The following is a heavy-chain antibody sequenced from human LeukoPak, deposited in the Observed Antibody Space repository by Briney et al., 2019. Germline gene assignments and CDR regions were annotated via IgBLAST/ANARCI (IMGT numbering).Heavy chain of an antibody. CDR2: IYHNGNT. D-gene: IGHD3-22*01. CDR1: GYSISSGYY. Sequence: SETLSLTCAISGYSISSGYYWAWIRQPPGKGLEWIGKIYHNGNTYYNPSLKGRVTISVDTSKNQFSLKLSSVTAADTALYYCAREFTEYYYDSSKASYWGQGTLVTVSS. CDR3: AREFTEYYYDSSKASY. V-gene: IGHV4-38-2*02. J-gene: IGHJ4*02.